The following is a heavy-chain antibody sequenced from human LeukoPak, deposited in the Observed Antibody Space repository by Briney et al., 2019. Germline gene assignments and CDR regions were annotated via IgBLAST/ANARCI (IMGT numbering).Heavy chain of an antibody. Sequence: PGGSLGLSCAASGFTFSSYEMNWVRQAPGKGLEWVSYISSSGSTIYYADSVKGRFTVSRDNAKNSLYLQMNSLRAEDTAVYYCVRGVPYYDILTGPSLAYWGQGTLVTVSS. V-gene: IGHV3-48*03. CDR1: GFTFSSYE. J-gene: IGHJ4*02. D-gene: IGHD3-9*01. CDR2: ISSSGSTI. CDR3: VRGVPYYDILTGPSLAY.